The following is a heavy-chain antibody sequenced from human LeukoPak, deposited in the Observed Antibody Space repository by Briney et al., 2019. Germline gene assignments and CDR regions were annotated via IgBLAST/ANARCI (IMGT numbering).Heavy chain of an antibody. CDR3: ARADRLDGAPYLIGP. CDR2: INPNSGVT. Sequence: ASVKVSCKTSGYTFTDYYMHWVRQAPGQGLEWMRWINPNSGVTSSAQKFQGRVTMTRDTSITTVYMEVRWLTSDDTAIYYCARADRLDGAPYLIGPWGQGTLVTVSS. CDR1: GYTFTDYY. V-gene: IGHV1-2*02. J-gene: IGHJ5*02. D-gene: IGHD2-21*01.